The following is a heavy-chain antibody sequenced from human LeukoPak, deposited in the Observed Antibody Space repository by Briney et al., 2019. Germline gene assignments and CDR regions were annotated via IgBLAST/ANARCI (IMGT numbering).Heavy chain of an antibody. CDR3: ARAAFYYDSSGHSPDFDY. CDR2: INPNTGAT. D-gene: IGHD3-22*01. J-gene: IGHJ4*02. V-gene: IGHV1-2*02. Sequence: ASVKVSCKASGYIFTDYYMHWVRQAPGQGLEWMGWINPNTGATDYAQNFQGRVAMTRDTSISTAYMDLSRLRSDDTAVYYCARAAFYYDSSGHSPDFDYWGQGTLVTVSS. CDR1: GYIFTDYY.